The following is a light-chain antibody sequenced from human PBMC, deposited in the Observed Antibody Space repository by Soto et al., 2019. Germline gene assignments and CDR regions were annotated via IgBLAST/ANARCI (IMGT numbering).Light chain of an antibody. CDR2: AAS. J-gene: IGKJ1*01. V-gene: IGKV1-8*01. CDR3: QQYYSFPWT. Sequence: IQMTQSPSSVSASVGDRVTITCRASQGISSYLAWYQQKPGKAPELLIYAASTLQSGVPSRFSGSGSGTDFTLTISCLQSEDFATYYCQQYYSFPWTFGQGTKVDI. CDR1: QGISSY.